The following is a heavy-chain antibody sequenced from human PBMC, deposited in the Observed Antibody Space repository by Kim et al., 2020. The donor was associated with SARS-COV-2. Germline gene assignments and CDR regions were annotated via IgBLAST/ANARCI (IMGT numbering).Heavy chain of an antibody. CDR2: IYYSGST. CDR3: SKTPGFSWQSGGYMSY. Sequence: SETLSLTCTVSGGSITNNYWSWIRQPPGKDLEWIGYIYYSGSTNSNPSLRCRATISLDTSRGQFSLKLDSVTAADTALYYFSKTPGFSWQSGGYMSYWV. V-gene: IGHV4-59*13. D-gene: IGHD1-26*01. CDR1: GGSITNNY. J-gene: IGHJ4*01.